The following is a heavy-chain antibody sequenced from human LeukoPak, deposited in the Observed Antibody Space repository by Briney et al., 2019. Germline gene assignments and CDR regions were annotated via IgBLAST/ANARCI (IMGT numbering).Heavy chain of an antibody. J-gene: IGHJ4*02. CDR1: GFTFDDYA. Sequence: GRSLRLSCAASGFTFDDYAMHWVRQAPGKGLEWVSGNSWNSGSIGYADSVKGRFTISRDNSKNTLYLQMNSLRAEDTAVYYCARERGHYDSRGQATRDYWGQGTLVTVSS. CDR3: ARERGHYDSRGQATRDY. V-gene: IGHV3-9*01. D-gene: IGHD3-22*01. CDR2: NSWNSGSI.